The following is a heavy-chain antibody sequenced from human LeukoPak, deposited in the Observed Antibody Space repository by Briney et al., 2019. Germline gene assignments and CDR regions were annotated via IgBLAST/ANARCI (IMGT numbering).Heavy chain of an antibody. CDR1: GFTFSSYS. J-gene: IGHJ3*02. V-gene: IGHV3-48*01. CDR3: ARGQDIVVVPAVPDAFDI. CDR2: ISSSSSTI. D-gene: IGHD2-2*01. Sequence: GGSLRLSCAASGFTFSSYSMNWVRQAPGKGREWVSYISSSSSTIYYADSVKGRFTISRDNAKNSLYLQMNSLRAEDTAVYYCARGQDIVVVPAVPDAFDIWGQGTMVTVSS.